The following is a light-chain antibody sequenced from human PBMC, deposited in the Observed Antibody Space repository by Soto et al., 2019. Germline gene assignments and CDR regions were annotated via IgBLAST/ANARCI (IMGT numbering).Light chain of an antibody. Sequence: IVLTHSPVTLSLSPGERATLSCRASQSVSSTYLAWYQQKPGQAPRLLIYSASNSATGMPDRFSGSGSGTDFTLMISQLDRDDFGVYYCQPSQTFGHGTKVDI. CDR3: QPSQT. CDR1: QSVSSTY. J-gene: IGKJ3*01. V-gene: IGKV3-20*01. CDR2: SAS.